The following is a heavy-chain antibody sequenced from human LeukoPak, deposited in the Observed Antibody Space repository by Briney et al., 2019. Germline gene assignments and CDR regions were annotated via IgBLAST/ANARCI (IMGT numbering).Heavy chain of an antibody. CDR2: VYGGDTT. J-gene: IGHJ4*02. CDR3: AKPADFWSGYYVY. Sequence: GGSLRLSCAASGFTVSSNYMTWVRQDPGKGLEWVSVVYGGDTTYYADSVKGRFTISRDNSKNTLYLQMNSLRAEDTAVYYCAKPADFWSGYYVYWGQGTLVTVSS. V-gene: IGHV3-66*04. CDR1: GFTVSSNY. D-gene: IGHD3-3*01.